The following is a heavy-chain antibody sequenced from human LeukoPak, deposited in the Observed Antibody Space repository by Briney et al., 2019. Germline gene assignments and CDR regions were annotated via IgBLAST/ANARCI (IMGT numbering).Heavy chain of an antibody. V-gene: IGHV3-74*01. CDR3: ARVAEAAAFDS. Sequence: GGSLRLSCAASGFTFSSYWMHWVRQAPGKGLVGVSRINNDGRSTNYADSVKGRFTISRDNAKNSLYLQMNSLKPEDTAVYYCARVAEAAAFDSWGQGTLVTVSS. CDR2: INNDGRST. J-gene: IGHJ4*02. CDR1: GFTFSSYW. D-gene: IGHD6-13*01.